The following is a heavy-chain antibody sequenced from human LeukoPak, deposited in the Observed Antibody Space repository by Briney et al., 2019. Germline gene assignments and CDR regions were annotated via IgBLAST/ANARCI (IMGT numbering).Heavy chain of an antibody. D-gene: IGHD5-18*01. CDR3: ARGNPPSNRYSYADPHYYFDY. CDR1: GGSISSYY. CDR2: IYYSGST. V-gene: IGHV4-59*01. Sequence: PSETLSLTCTVSGGSISSYYWSWIRQPPGKGLEWIGCIYYSGSTNYNPSLKSRVTISVDTSKNQFSLKLSSVTAADTAVYYCARGNPPSNRYSYADPHYYFDYWGQGTLVTVSS. J-gene: IGHJ4*02.